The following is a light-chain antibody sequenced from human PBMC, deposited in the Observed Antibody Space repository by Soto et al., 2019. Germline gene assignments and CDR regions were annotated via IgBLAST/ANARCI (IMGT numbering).Light chain of an antibody. CDR1: SSNIGINT. J-gene: IGLJ1*01. CDR3: AAWDDSLNGYV. Sequence: QSVLTQPPSASGTPGQRVTISCSGSSSNIGINTVNWYQHLPGTAPQLLIYGTDQRPSGVPDRFSASKSGTSASLAITGLQSEDEADYYCAAWDDSLNGYVFGRGTKVT. CDR2: GTD. V-gene: IGLV1-44*01.